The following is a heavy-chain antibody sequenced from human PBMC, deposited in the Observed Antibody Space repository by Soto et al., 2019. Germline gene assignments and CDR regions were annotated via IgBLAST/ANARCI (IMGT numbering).Heavy chain of an antibody. J-gene: IGHJ6*04. CDR1: GGSISSYY. CDR2: IYYSGST. Sequence: NPSETLSLTCTVSGGSISSYYWSWIRQPPGKGLEWIGYIYYSGSTNYNPSLKSRVTISVDTSKNQFSLKLSSVTAADTAVYYCARDKFWYGVYYGRDVGGKGTTLTFP. CDR3: ARDKFWYGVYYGRDV. V-gene: IGHV4-59*01. D-gene: IGHD3-10*01.